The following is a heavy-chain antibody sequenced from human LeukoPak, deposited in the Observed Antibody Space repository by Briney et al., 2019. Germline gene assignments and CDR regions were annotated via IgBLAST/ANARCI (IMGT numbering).Heavy chain of an antibody. V-gene: IGHV4-34*01. D-gene: IGHD2-15*01. CDR2: INHSGST. Sequence: PSETLSLTCAVYGGSFSGYYWSWIRQPPGKGLEWIGEINHSGSTNYNPSLKSQVTISVDTSKNQFSLKLSSVTAADTAAYYCARGLEVVVAATFHYGMDVWGKGTTVTVSS. J-gene: IGHJ6*04. CDR1: GGSFSGYY. CDR3: ARGLEVVVAATFHYGMDV.